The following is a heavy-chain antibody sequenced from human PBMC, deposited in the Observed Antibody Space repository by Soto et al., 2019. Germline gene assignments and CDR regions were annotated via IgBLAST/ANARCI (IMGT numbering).Heavy chain of an antibody. D-gene: IGHD2-15*01. CDR3: AKDGAYCSGGSCYEVHYYYMDV. V-gene: IGHV3-9*01. Sequence: DVQLVESGGGLVQPGRSLRLSCAASGFTFDDYAMHWVRQAPGKGLEWVSGISWNSGSIGYADSVKGRFTISRDNAKNSLYLQKNSLRAEDTALYYCAKDGAYCSGGSCYEVHYYYMDVWGKGTTVTVSS. J-gene: IGHJ6*03. CDR2: ISWNSGSI. CDR1: GFTFDDYA.